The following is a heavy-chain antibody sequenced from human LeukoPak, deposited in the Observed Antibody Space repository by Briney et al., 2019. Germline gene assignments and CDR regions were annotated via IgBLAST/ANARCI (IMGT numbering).Heavy chain of an antibody. Sequence: SGPTLVKPTQTLTLTCTFSGFSLSTSGVGAGWIRQPPGKALEWLALIYWNDDKRYSPSLKSRLTITKDTSKNRVVLTMTNMDPVDTATYYCARAGRDYDFWSGYYPYYYYYYGMDVWGQGTTVTVSS. D-gene: IGHD3-3*01. CDR2: IYWNDDK. CDR1: GFSLSTSGVG. J-gene: IGHJ6*02. CDR3: ARAGRDYDFWSGYYPYYYYYYGMDV. V-gene: IGHV2-5*01.